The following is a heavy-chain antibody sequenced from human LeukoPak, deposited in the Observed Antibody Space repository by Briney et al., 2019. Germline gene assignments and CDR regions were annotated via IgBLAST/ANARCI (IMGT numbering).Heavy chain of an antibody. CDR1: GYSISSGYY. CDR2: IYHSGST. J-gene: IGHJ5*02. CDR3: ATGAAGREWFDP. D-gene: IGHD6-13*01. V-gene: IGHV4-38-2*01. Sequence: SETLSLTCAVSGYSISSGYYWGWIRQPPGKGLEWIGSIYHSGSTYYNPPLKSRVTISVDTSKNQFSLKLSSVTAADTAVYYCATGAAGREWFDPWGQGTLVTVSS.